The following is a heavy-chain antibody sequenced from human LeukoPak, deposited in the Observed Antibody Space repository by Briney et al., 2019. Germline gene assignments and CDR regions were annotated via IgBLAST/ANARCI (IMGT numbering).Heavy chain of an antibody. J-gene: IGHJ4*02. D-gene: IGHD6-19*01. CDR1: GITFTNYA. CDR3: AKPRGGFQWLVYHFDY. V-gene: IGHV3-23*01. CDR2: ISGVGGDSA. Sequence: PGGSLRLSCAASGITFTNYAISWVRQAPTKGLEWVSTISGVGGDSAYYADSVKGRFTISRDYSKNTLFLQMNSLRAEDTAVYYCAKPRGGFQWLVYHFDYWGQGTLVTVSS.